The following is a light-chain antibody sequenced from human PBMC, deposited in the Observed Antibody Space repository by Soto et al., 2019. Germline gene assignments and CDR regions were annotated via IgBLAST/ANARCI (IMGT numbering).Light chain of an antibody. V-gene: IGKV3-15*01. CDR3: QQYFEWPPMT. CDR1: ERVATN. Sequence: EVVLTQSPPPLPVSPGERPTLSCRASERVATNLAWYQQKPCQAPRPLTPVASTRAAGFSDRFRGSGSGTEFTLTISSLRSEDSAIYYCQQYFEWPPMTFGQGTKVEI. CDR2: VAS. J-gene: IGKJ1*01.